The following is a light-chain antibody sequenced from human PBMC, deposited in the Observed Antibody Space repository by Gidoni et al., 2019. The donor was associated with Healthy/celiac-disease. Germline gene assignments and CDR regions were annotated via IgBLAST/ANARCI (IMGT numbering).Light chain of an antibody. J-gene: IGLJ2*01. CDR2: STS. Sequence: QTVVTQEPSLTVSPGGTVTLPCASSTGAVTSGYYPNWFQQKPGQAPRALIYSTSNQHSRTPARFSGSLLGGKAALTLSGVQPEDEAEYYCLLYYGGAQLVVFGGGTKLTVL. V-gene: IGLV7-43*01. CDR1: TGAVTSGYY. CDR3: LLYYGGAQLVV.